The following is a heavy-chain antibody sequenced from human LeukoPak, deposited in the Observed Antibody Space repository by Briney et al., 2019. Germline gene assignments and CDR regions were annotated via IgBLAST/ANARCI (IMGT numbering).Heavy chain of an antibody. CDR2: MNQDGSEI. D-gene: IGHD3-10*01. CDR3: TRDFQGRFYYHVDV. J-gene: IGHJ6*03. Sequence: GGSLRLSCAASGFSFSSYWMSWVRQAPGRGLEWVANMNQDGSEIYYVDSVKGRLTISRDNAKNSLYLQVNSLRAEDTGVYYCTRDFQGRFYYHVDVWGKGTTATVSS. V-gene: IGHV3-7*01. CDR1: GFSFSSYW.